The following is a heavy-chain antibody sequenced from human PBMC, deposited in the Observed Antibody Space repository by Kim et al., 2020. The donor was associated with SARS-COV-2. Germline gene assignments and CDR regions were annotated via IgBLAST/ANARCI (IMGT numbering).Heavy chain of an antibody. CDR3: ARGRWELLD. D-gene: IGHD1-26*01. Sequence: GSTNYNPSLKSRVTISVDTSKNQFSLKLSSVTAADTAVYYCARGRWELLDWGQGTLVTVSS. CDR2: GST. V-gene: IGHV4-34*01. J-gene: IGHJ4*02.